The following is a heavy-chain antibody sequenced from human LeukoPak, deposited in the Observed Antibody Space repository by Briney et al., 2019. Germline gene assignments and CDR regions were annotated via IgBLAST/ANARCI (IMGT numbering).Heavy chain of an antibody. CDR1: GGTFISYA. D-gene: IGHD4-17*01. Sequence: SVKVSCKASGGTFISYAISWVRQAPGQGLEWMGRIIPIFGTANYAQKFQGRVTITTDESTSTAYMELSSLRSEDTAVYYCAKATMVTLPGWFDPWGQGTLVTVSS. CDR2: IIPIFGTA. V-gene: IGHV1-69*05. CDR3: AKATMVTLPGWFDP. J-gene: IGHJ5*02.